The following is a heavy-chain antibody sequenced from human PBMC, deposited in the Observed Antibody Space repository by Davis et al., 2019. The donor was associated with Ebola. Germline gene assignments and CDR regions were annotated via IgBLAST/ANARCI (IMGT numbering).Heavy chain of an antibody. J-gene: IGHJ5*02. D-gene: IGHD3-10*01. V-gene: IGHV4-39*02. Sequence: PSETLSLTCTVSGGSISSSSYYWGWIRQPPGKGLEWIGSIYYSGSTYYNPSLKSRVTISVDTSKNQFSLKLSSVTAADTAVYYCARDGSGSWHPHNWFDPWGQGTLVTVSS. CDR3: ARDGSGSWHPHNWFDP. CDR2: IYYSGST. CDR1: GGSISSSSYY.